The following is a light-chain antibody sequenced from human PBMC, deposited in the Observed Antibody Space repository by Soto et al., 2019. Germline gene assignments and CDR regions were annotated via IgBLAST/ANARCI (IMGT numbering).Light chain of an antibody. V-gene: IGKV1-39*01. CDR3: QQSYNTPYT. J-gene: IGKJ2*01. CDR1: QSISSY. CDR2: GAS. Sequence: DIQMTQSPSSLSASVGDRVTITCRASQSISSYLNWYQQKPGKAPKLLIYGASTLQSGVPPRFSGSGSGTDFTLTISSLQPEDFAAYYCQQSYNTPYTFGQGTKLEIK.